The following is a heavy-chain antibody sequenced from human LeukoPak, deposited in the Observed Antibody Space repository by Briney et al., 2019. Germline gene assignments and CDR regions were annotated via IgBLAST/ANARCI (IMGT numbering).Heavy chain of an antibody. V-gene: IGHV1-69*13. J-gene: IGHJ4*02. CDR3: ARRGGSYSNFDF. Sequence: ASVKVSCKASGGTFSNYAISWVRQAPGQGLEWMGEIIPIIGTPNYAQRFQDRVTITADESTNTVYMELSSLRSEDTAVYYCARRGGSYSNFDFWGQGTLVTVSS. CDR1: GGTFSNYA. CDR2: IIPIIGTP. D-gene: IGHD3-10*01.